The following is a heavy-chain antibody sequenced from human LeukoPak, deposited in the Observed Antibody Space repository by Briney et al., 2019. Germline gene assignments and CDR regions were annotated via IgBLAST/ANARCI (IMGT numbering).Heavy chain of an antibody. V-gene: IGHV1-2*06. CDR3: ARYYGSGSYRADY. D-gene: IGHD3-10*01. J-gene: IGHJ4*02. CDR1: GYTFTSYY. CDR2: INPNSGGT. Sequence: GASVKVSCKASGYTFTSYYMHWVRQAPGQGLEWMGRINPNSGGTNYAQKFQGRVTMTRDTSISTAYMELSRLRSDDTAVYYCARYYGSGSYRADYWGQGTLVTVSS.